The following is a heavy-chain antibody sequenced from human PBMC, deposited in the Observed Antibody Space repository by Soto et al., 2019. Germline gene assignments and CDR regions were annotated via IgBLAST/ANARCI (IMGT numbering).Heavy chain of an antibody. D-gene: IGHD2-2*01. CDR3: ARVPDR. Sequence: SETLSLTCAVSGGSISSGGYSWSWIRQPPGKGLEWIGYIYHSGSTYYNPCLKSRVTISVDRSKNQFSLKLSSVTAADTAVYYCARVPDRWGQGTLVTVSS. J-gene: IGHJ5*02. CDR2: IYHSGST. V-gene: IGHV4-30-2*01. CDR1: GGSISSGGYS.